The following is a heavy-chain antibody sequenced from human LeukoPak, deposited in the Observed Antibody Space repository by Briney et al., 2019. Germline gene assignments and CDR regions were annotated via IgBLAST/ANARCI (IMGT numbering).Heavy chain of an antibody. CDR2: ISYDGSNK. CDR1: GLTFSSYA. CDR3: AKISGYYMDV. Sequence: GGSLRLSCAASGLTFSSYAMHWVRQAPGKGLEWVAVISYDGSNKHYADSVKGRFTISRDNSKNTLYLQMNSLRAEDTAVYYCAKISGYYMDVWGKGTTVTVSS. J-gene: IGHJ6*03. V-gene: IGHV3-30-3*01.